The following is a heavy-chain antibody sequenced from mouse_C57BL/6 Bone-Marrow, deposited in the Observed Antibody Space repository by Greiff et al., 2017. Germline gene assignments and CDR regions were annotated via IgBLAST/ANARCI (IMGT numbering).Heavy chain of an antibody. Sequence: QVQLKESGPGLVAPSPSLSITCTASGFSLTSYGVHWVRQPPGKGLEWLVVIWSDGSTTYNYAPKSRLSISKNNSKSQVFLKMNSLQTDDTAMYYCAGQGDYGSSYGNWYFDVWGTGTTVTVSS. CDR3: AGQGDYGSSYGNWYFDV. CDR1: GFSLTSYG. J-gene: IGHJ1*03. V-gene: IGHV2-6-1*01. CDR2: IWSDGST. D-gene: IGHD1-1*01.